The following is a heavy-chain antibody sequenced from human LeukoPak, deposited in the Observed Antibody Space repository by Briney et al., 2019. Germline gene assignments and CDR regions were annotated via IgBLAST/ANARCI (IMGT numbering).Heavy chain of an antibody. D-gene: IGHD1-26*01. CDR1: GFTFSSYA. V-gene: IGHV3-23*01. CDR3: AKGRASSWWYFDL. Sequence: GGSLRLSCAASGFTFSSYAMSWVRQAPGKGLEWVSAITGSGGSTYYADSVKGRFTISRDDSKNTLYLQMNSLTTEDTAVYYCAKGRASSWWYFDLWGRGTLVTVSS. CDR2: ITGSGGST. J-gene: IGHJ2*01.